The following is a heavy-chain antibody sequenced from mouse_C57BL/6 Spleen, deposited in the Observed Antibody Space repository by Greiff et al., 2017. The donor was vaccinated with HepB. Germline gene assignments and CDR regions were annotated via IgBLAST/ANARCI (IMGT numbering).Heavy chain of an antibody. Sequence: DVQLVESGGGLVKPGGSLKLSCAASGFTFSSYTMSWVRQTPEKRLEWVATISGGGGNTYYPDSVKGRFTISRDNAKNTLYLQMSSLRSEDTALYYCARLRGYWYFDVWGTGTTVTVSS. V-gene: IGHV5-9*01. D-gene: IGHD3-3*01. CDR2: ISGGGGNT. J-gene: IGHJ1*03. CDR1: GFTFSSYT. CDR3: ARLRGYWYFDV.